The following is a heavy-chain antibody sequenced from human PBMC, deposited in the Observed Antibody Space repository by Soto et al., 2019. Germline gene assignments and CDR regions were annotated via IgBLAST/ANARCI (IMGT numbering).Heavy chain of an antibody. V-gene: IGHV3-30*03. J-gene: IGHJ6*02. CDR2: ISYDGSNK. D-gene: IGHD1-26*01. CDR1: GFTFSSYG. Sequence: QVQLVESGGGVVQPGRSLRLSCAASGFTFSSYGMHWVRQAPGKGLEWVAVISYDGSNKYYADSVKGRFTISRDNSKNRLYLQMNSLRAEDTAVYYCAVGEDSGSYRTGYYYYGMDVWGQGTTVTVSS. CDR3: AVGEDSGSYRTGYYYYGMDV.